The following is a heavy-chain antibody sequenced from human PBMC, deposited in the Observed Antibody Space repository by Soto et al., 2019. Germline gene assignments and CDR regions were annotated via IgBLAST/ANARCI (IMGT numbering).Heavy chain of an antibody. D-gene: IGHD4-17*01. CDR2: INPSDGAT. Sequence: ASVKVACKASGYTFIRYYIHWVRQAPGQGLELMGMINPSDGATSYAQKLQGRVTMTTDTSTSTVYMELSSLRSEDTAVYWCARESLGGDYPLDYWGQGTLVTVSS. J-gene: IGHJ4*02. V-gene: IGHV1-46*04. CDR1: GYTFIRYY. CDR3: ARESLGGDYPLDY.